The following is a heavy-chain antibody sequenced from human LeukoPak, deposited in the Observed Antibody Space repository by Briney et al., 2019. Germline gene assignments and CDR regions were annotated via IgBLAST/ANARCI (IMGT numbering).Heavy chain of an antibody. D-gene: IGHD3-3*01. V-gene: IGHV1-2*02. J-gene: IGHJ1*01. CDR3: ARGLTTVYFQY. CDR2: INPNSGVT. Sequence: ASVKVSCKASGYTFTGYYMHWVRQAPGQGLEWMGWINPNSGVTNYAQKYQGRVTMTRDTSISTAYMELSRLTSDDTAEYYCARGLTTVYFQYWGQGTLVTVSS. CDR1: GYTFTGYY.